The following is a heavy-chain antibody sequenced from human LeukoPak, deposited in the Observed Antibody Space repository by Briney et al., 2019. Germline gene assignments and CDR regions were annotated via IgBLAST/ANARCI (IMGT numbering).Heavy chain of an antibody. D-gene: IGHD6-25*01. CDR2: INLSGGST. CDR3: VTSNNDIAAPDY. CDR1: GYTFTSYY. V-gene: IGHV1-46*01. Sequence: ASVKVSCKASGYTFTSYYMHWVRQAPGQGLEWMGIINLSGGSTSYAQKFQGRVTMTRDTSTSTVYMELSSLRSEDTAVYYCVTSNNDIAAPDYWGQGTLVTVSS. J-gene: IGHJ4*02.